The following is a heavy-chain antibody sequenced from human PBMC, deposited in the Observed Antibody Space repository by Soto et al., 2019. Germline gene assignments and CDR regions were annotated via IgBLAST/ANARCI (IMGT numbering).Heavy chain of an antibody. Sequence: SETLSLTCAVSGGSISNSNWWSWVRQPPGKGLEWIGNIYHSGSTNYNPSLKSRVTISIDKSNNQFSLKLSSVAAADTSVYYCARVVHNYGYFDFDYWGQGTLVTVSS. CDR2: IYHSGST. D-gene: IGHD5-18*01. CDR1: GGSISNSNW. V-gene: IGHV4-4*02. CDR3: ARVVHNYGYFDFDY. J-gene: IGHJ4*02.